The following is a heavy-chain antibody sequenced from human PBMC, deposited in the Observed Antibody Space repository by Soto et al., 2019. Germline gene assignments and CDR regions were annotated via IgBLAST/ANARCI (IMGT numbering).Heavy chain of an antibody. CDR3: ARDTRTTVTTSDYNWFDP. D-gene: IGHD4-17*01. V-gene: IGHV1-69*04. CDR2: IIPILGIA. Sequence: GASVKVSCKASGGTFSSYTISWVRQAPGQGLEWMGRIIPILGIANYAQKFQGRVTITADKSTSTAYMELSSLRSEDTAVYYCARDTRTTVTTSDYNWFDPWGQGTLVTVSS. CDR1: GGTFSSYT. J-gene: IGHJ5*02.